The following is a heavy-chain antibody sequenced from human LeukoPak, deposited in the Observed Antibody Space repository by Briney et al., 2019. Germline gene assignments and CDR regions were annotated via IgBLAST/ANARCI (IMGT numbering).Heavy chain of an antibody. J-gene: IGHJ3*02. CDR1: GYTFTGCY. D-gene: IGHD5-18*01. CDR3: ARDFRGIQLWAFDAFDI. Sequence: ASVKVSCKASGYTFTGCYMHWVRQAPGQGLEWMGWINPNSGGTNYAQKFQGRVTMTRDTSISTAYMELSRLRSDDTAVYYCARDFRGIQLWAFDAFDIWGQGTMVTVSS. V-gene: IGHV1-2*02. CDR2: INPNSGGT.